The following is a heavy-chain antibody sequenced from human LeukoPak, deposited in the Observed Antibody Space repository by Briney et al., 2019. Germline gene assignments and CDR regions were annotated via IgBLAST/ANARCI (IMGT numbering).Heavy chain of an antibody. CDR1: GFTFSSYA. D-gene: IGHD1-26*01. J-gene: IGHJ4*02. Sequence: GGSLRLSCAASGFTFSSYAMTWVRQAPGKGLEWVSTISATGGSTYYADSVKGRLTISRDDSKNTLYLQMNSLRAEDTAVYSCAKDSGTYYKAFDYWGQGTLVTVSS. CDR2: ISATGGST. CDR3: AKDSGTYYKAFDY. V-gene: IGHV3-23*01.